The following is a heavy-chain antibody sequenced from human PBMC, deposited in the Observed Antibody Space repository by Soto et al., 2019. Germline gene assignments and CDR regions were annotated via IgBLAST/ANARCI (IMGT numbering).Heavy chain of an antibody. CDR2: IFHGGNA. Sequence: LSLTCAVSGFFISSGNYWGWIRKPPGKGLEWIGSIFHGGNAYYNPSLKSRVTISVDMSKNQFSLKLNSVTAADTAVYYCARARWYDAFDVWGQGTVVTVSS. CDR1: GFFISSGNY. D-gene: IGHD2-15*01. CDR3: ARARWYDAFDV. J-gene: IGHJ3*01. V-gene: IGHV4-38-2*01.